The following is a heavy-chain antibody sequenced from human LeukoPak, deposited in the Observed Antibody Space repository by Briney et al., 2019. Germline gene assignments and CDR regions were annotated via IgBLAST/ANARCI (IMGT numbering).Heavy chain of an antibody. CDR2: IYSEGRST. CDR1: GFTFSSYW. D-gene: IGHD3-9*01. V-gene: IGHV3-74*01. J-gene: IGHJ6*02. Sequence: PGGSLRPSCAASGFTFSSYWMHWVRQAPGKGLVWVSRIYSEGRSTSYADSVKGRFTISRDNAKNTLYLQMNSLRAEDTAVYYCARSQYSDILTGSLYGMDVWGQGTTVTVSS. CDR3: ARSQYSDILTGSLYGMDV.